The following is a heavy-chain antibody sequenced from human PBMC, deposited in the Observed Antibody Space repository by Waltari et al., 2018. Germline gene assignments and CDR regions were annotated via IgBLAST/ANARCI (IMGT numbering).Heavy chain of an antibody. CDR2: MSDLGPT. CDR3: ATYIEASVGTAAFDV. Sequence: GWILDPTGQGLEWIGTMSDLGPTYSSPSLKNLVTISRDTSTNQLSLKLVSVTAADTDMYYCATYIEASVGTAAFDVCGQGTMVTVAS. V-gene: IGHV4-39*01. D-gene: IGHD1-1*01. J-gene: IGHJ3*01.